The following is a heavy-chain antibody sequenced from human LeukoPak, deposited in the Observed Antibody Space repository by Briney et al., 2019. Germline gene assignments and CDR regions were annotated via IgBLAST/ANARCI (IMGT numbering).Heavy chain of an antibody. D-gene: IGHD1-26*01. V-gene: IGHV3-30*04. CDR2: ISYGGSSE. CDR3: SRSPGILGTNYFDY. Sequence: PGRSLRLPCAVSGFTFSTYAMHWVRQAPGKGLEWVAVISYGGSSENYADSVKGRFTVSRDNSKSTLYLQMNSLTPDDTSVYYCSRSPGILGTNYFDYWGQGTLVTVSS. J-gene: IGHJ4*02. CDR1: GFTFSTYA.